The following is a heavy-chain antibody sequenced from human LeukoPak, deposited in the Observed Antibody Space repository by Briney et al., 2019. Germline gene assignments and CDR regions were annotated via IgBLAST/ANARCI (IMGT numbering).Heavy chain of an antibody. Sequence: RASETLSLTCTVSGGSISSYYWSWTRQPPGKGLEWIGYIYYSGSTNYNPSLKSRVTISVDTSKNQFSLKLSSVTAADTAVYYCARGGWWFDYWGQGTLVTVSS. CDR2: IYYSGST. CDR3: ARGGWWFDY. V-gene: IGHV4-59*01. D-gene: IGHD2-15*01. CDR1: GGSISSYY. J-gene: IGHJ4*02.